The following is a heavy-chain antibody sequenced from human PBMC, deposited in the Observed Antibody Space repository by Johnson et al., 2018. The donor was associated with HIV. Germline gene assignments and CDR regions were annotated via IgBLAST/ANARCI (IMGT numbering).Heavy chain of an antibody. CDR2: ISYDGSNK. J-gene: IGHJ3*01. Sequence: VQLVESGGGVVQPGRSLRLSCAASGFTFSSYAMHWVRQAPGKGLEWVAVISYDGSNKYYADSVKGRFTISRDNSKNTMYLQMNSLRAEDTAVYYCAKKRSVLADRLGDGFDLWGQGTMVIVSS. D-gene: IGHD2-21*01. CDR3: AKKRSVLADRLGDGFDL. CDR1: GFTFSSYA. V-gene: IGHV3-30*04.